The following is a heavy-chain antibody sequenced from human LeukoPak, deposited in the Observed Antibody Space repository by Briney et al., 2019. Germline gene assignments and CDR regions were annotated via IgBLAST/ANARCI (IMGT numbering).Heavy chain of an antibody. V-gene: IGHV3-23*01. CDR1: GFTFSSYA. CDR3: AKDWAPRSSSWFDY. J-gene: IGHJ4*02. Sequence: PGGSLRLSCAASGFTFSSYAMSWVRQAPGKGLEWVSAISGSGGSTYYADSVKGRFTISRGNSKNTLYLQMNSLRAEDTAVYYCAKDWAPRSSSWFDYWGQGTLVTVSS. CDR2: ISGSGGST. D-gene: IGHD6-6*01.